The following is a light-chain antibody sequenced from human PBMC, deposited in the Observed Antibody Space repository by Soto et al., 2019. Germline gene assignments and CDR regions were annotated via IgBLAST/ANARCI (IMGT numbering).Light chain of an antibody. CDR3: QQYGSSPRT. J-gene: IGKJ1*01. CDR2: GAS. Sequence: EIVLTQSPGPLSLSPGERATLSCWASQSVSNNYLAWYQQKPGQAPRLLIYGASSRATGFPDRFSGSGSGTDFTLTISRLEPEDFAVYYCQQYGSSPRTFGQGTKVEIK. CDR1: QSVSNNY. V-gene: IGKV3-20*01.